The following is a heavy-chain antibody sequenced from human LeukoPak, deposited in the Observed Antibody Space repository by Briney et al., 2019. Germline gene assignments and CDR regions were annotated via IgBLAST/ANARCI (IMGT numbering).Heavy chain of an antibody. CDR3: ARGELWFGELLSRPFDY. D-gene: IGHD3-10*01. V-gene: IGHV1-2*02. Sequence: ASVKVSCKASGYTFTGYYMHWVRQAPGQGPEWMGWINPNSGGTNYAQKFQGRVTMTRDTSISTAYMELSRLRSDDTAVYYCARGELWFGELLSRPFDYWGQGTLVTVSS. J-gene: IGHJ4*02. CDR1: GYTFTGYY. CDR2: INPNSGGT.